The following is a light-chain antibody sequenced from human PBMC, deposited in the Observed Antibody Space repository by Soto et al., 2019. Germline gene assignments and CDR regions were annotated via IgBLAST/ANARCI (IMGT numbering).Light chain of an antibody. CDR3: QQSNSSPQVS. Sequence: IGMTQSATNLSPSPWEKIALSCSTSQTVSSNLTWYQHKPGQAPRLLIYATSSRASDVSVRFSGSGDGTEFTLTISSLQPEDFAVYYCQQSNSSPQVSFGQGTKVDIK. J-gene: IGKJ1*01. V-gene: IGKV3-15*01. CDR2: ATS. CDR1: QTVSSN.